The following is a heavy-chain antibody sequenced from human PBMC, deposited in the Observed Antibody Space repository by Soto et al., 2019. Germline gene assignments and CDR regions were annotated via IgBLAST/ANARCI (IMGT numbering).Heavy chain of an antibody. CDR3: ASGYDSREYRYYFDY. CDR2: INHSGST. J-gene: IGHJ4*02. V-gene: IGHV4-34*01. Sequence: SETLSLTCAVYGGSFSGYYWSWIRQPPGKGLEWIGEINHSGSTNYNPSLKSRVTISVDTSKNQFSLKLSSVTAADTAVYYCASGYDSREYRYYFDYWGQGTLVTVSS. CDR1: GGSFSGYY. D-gene: IGHD3-22*01.